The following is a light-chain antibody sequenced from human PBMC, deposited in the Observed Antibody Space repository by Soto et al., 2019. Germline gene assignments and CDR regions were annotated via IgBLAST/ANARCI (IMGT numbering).Light chain of an antibody. Sequence: QAVVTQEPSLTVSPGGTVTLTCGSSTGAVTSNHHPYWFQQKAGQAPRTLIYDTSNKHSWTPARFSGSLLGDKAALTLSGAQPKDEAQYYCLLSYNAARVFGGGTKLTVL. J-gene: IGLJ2*01. V-gene: IGLV7-46*01. CDR3: LLSYNAARV. CDR1: TGAVTSNHH. CDR2: DTS.